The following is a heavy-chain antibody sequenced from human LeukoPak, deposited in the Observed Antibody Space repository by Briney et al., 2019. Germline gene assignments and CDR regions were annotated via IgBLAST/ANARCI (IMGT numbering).Heavy chain of an antibody. Sequence: GGSLRLSCAASGFTFSSFAMNWVRQAPGKGLEWVSTIGATGVTTYYADSVKGRFTISRDDSKNTLYLQMNSLRAEDTAVYYCARDITTGILALDYWGQGTLVTVSS. CDR1: GFTFSSFA. CDR2: IGATGVTT. D-gene: IGHD1-1*01. CDR3: ARDITTGILALDY. V-gene: IGHV3-23*01. J-gene: IGHJ4*02.